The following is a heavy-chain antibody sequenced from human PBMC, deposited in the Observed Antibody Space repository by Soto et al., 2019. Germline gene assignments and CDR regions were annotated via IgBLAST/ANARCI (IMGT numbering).Heavy chain of an antibody. CDR1: GGSISSSNW. D-gene: IGHD2-2*01. Sequence: TLSLTCAVSGGSISSSNWWSWVRQPPGKGLEWIGEIYHSGSTNYNPSLKSRVTISVDTSKNQFSLKLSSVTAADTAVYYCAREPVALPFDFWGQGTLVTVSS. CDR2: IYHSGST. CDR3: AREPVALPFDF. V-gene: IGHV4-4*02. J-gene: IGHJ4*02.